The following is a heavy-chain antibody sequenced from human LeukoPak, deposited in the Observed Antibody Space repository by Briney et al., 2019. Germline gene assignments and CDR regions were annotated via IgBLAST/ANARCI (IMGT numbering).Heavy chain of an antibody. J-gene: IGHJ4*02. CDR1: GGSFSGYY. D-gene: IGHD3-9*01. CDR2: INHSGST. Sequence: SETLSLTCAVYGGSFSGYYWSWIRQPPGKGLEWIGEINHSGSTNYNPSLKSLVTISVDTSKNQFSLKLSSVTAADTAVYYCARGRILRYFDLWGQGTLVTVSS. CDR3: ARGRILRYFDL. V-gene: IGHV4-34*01.